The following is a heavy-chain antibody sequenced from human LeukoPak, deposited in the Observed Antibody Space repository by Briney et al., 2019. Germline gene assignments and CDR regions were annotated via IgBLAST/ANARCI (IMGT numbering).Heavy chain of an antibody. CDR2: IYKSGTT. CDR3: ARSFLDYMDV. V-gene: IGHV4-4*07. CDR1: GESINPYY. Sequence: PSETLPLTCTVSGESINPYYWNLIRQSAGKGLEWIGHIYKSGTTNFNPSLTSRVTMSLDTSRNQFSLKLRSVTAADTAVYFCARSFLDYMDVWGKGTTVTVSS. D-gene: IGHD2/OR15-2a*01. J-gene: IGHJ6*03.